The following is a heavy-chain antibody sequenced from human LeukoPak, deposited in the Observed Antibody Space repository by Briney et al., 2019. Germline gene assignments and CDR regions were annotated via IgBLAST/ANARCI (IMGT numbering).Heavy chain of an antibody. J-gene: IGHJ3*01. Sequence: GRSLRLSCAASGFTFSAYGMHWVRQAPGKGLEWVAVVWYDGGNKYYADSVKGRFTVSRDNSKNTLYLQMNSLRVEDTALYYCARDLNLPDAFDVWGQGIMVTVSS. V-gene: IGHV3-33*01. CDR2: VWYDGGNK. CDR3: ARDLNLPDAFDV. CDR1: GFTFSAYG. D-gene: IGHD1-14*01.